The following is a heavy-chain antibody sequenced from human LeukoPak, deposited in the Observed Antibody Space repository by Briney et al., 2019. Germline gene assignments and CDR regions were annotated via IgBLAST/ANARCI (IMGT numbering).Heavy chain of an antibody. J-gene: IGHJ5*02. CDR2: ISSSSSYI. CDR1: GFTFSSYS. V-gene: IGHV3-21*01. D-gene: IGHD3-10*01. CDR3: ARDRDYGSGMGDWFDP. Sequence: GGSLRLSCAASGFTFSSYSMNWVRQAPGKGLEWVSSISSSSSYIYYADSVKGRFTISRDNSKNTLYLQMNSLRAEDMAVYYCARDRDYGSGMGDWFDPWGQGTLVTVSS.